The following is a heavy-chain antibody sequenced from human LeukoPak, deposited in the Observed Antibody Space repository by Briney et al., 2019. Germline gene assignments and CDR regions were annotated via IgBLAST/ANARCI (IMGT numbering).Heavy chain of an antibody. CDR2: MYKSGNT. CDR3: ASVRRGFGESSKYYSYYYMDV. V-gene: IGHV4-4*08. Sequence: SETLSLTCTISGGSVSDYYWSWVRQPPGKGLEWLGYMYKSGNTNFNPSLKSRVTISVDTSKNQFSLKLSAVTAADTAVYYCASVRRGFGESSKYYSYYYMDVWGNGTTVTISS. CDR1: GGSVSDYY. J-gene: IGHJ6*03. D-gene: IGHD3-10*01.